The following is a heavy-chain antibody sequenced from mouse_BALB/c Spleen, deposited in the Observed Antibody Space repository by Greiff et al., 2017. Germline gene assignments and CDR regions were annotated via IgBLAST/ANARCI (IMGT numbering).Heavy chain of an antibody. CDR3: ARGNYGSGAY. CDR2: ISSGGST. CDR1: GFTFSSYA. V-gene: IGHV5-6-5*01. J-gene: IGHJ3*01. D-gene: IGHD1-1*01. Sequence: EVKVEESGGGLVKPGGSLKLSCAASGFTFSSYAMSWVRQTPEKRLEWVASISSGGSTYYPDSVKGRFTISRDNARNILYLQMSSLRSEDTAMYYCARGNYGSGAYWGQGTLVTVSA.